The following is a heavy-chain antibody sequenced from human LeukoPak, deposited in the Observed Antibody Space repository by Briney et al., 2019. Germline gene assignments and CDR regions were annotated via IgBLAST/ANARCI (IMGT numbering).Heavy chain of an antibody. D-gene: IGHD1-26*01. CDR1: ADSIINNN. J-gene: IGHJ5*02. Sequence: WGTLSLTCTASADSIINNNRAWIRQTPRKGPEWIGRISSSGSTDYNRSLKSRVTISVDKSTNQISLKRTSVTAADTAVYYCAREVGAYNWFVPWGQGTLFTVSS. V-gene: IGHV4-4*07. CDR2: ISSSGST. CDR3: AREVGAYNWFVP.